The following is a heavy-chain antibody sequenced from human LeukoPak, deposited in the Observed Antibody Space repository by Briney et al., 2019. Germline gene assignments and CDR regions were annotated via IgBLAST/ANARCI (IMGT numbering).Heavy chain of an antibody. J-gene: IGHJ6*03. D-gene: IGHD3-22*01. Sequence: GASVKVSCKASGYTFTTYGLSWVRQAPGQGLEWMGWISGYNGNTNYAQKLQGRVTMTTDTSTSTAYMELRSLRSDDTAVYYCARGPGGRSGYHPLEDYYYYYYMDVWGKGTTVTVSS. CDR2: ISGYNGNT. V-gene: IGHV1-18*01. CDR1: GYTFTTYG. CDR3: ARGPGGRSGYHPLEDYYYYYYMDV.